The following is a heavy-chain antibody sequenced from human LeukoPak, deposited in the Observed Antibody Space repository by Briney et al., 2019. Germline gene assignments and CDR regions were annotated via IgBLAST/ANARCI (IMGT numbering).Heavy chain of an antibody. CDR2: ISGGGETT. CDR1: GSTFNNYA. CDR3: ARDYADYVGYFFFDY. Sequence: GGSLRLSCAASGSTFNNYAMNWVRQAPGKGLEWVSSISGGGETTYYADSAKGRFTISRDSSQNTLYLQMNSLRAEDTAAYYCARDYADYVGYFFFDYWGQGTLVTVSS. D-gene: IGHD4-17*01. J-gene: IGHJ4*02. V-gene: IGHV3-23*01.